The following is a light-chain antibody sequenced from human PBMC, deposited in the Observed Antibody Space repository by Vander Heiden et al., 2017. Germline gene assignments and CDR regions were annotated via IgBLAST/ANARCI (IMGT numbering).Light chain of an antibody. J-gene: IGLJ1*01. V-gene: IGLV2-23*02. CDR2: EVT. CDR1: SSDVGIYNL. Sequence: QSALTQPASVSGSPGQSITISCTGTSSDVGIYNLVSWYQQHAGKAPKLMIYEVTKRPAGVADRFSGSKSDNTASLTISGRQAEDEADYYCCSYAGDNPYVFGTGTKVTVL. CDR3: CSYAGDNPYV.